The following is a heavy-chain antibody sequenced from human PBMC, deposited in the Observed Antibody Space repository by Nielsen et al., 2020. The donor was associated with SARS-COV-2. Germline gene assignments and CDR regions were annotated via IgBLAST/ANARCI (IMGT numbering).Heavy chain of an antibody. V-gene: IGHV4-59*01. CDR1: GDSINTYY. D-gene: IGHD3-3*01. Sequence: GSLRLSCTVSGDSINTYYWTWIRQPPGKGLEWIGYIYYSGSTNYNPSLKSRVTISVDMSKNQFSLKLTSVTAADTAVYYCARGLWSAYYTGWFDPWGQGTLVTVSS. J-gene: IGHJ5*02. CDR3: ARGLWSAYYTGWFDP. CDR2: IYYSGST.